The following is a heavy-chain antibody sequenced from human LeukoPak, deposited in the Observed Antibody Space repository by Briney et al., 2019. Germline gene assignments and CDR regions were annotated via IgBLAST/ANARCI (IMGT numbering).Heavy chain of an antibody. CDR3: AKDRYGSVSGGFDI. D-gene: IGHD3-10*01. CDR1: GFTFSSYW. J-gene: IGHJ3*02. Sequence: GGSLRLSCAASGFTFSSYWMSWVRQAPGKGLEWVANIKQDGSEKYYVDSVKGRLTISRDNAKNSLYLQMDSLRAEDTAVYYCAKDRYGSVSGGFDIWGQGTTVTVSS. CDR2: IKQDGSEK. V-gene: IGHV3-7*01.